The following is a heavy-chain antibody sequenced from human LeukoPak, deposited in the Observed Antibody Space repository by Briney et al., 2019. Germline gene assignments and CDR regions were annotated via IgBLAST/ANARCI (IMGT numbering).Heavy chain of an antibody. CDR1: GFTFDDYG. CDR3: AKPPTPKCSSTSCYQFDY. V-gene: IGHV3-20*04. D-gene: IGHD2-2*01. J-gene: IGHJ4*02. CDR2: INWNGGST. Sequence: PGGSLRLSCAASGFTFDDYGMSWVRQAPGKGLEWVSGINWNGGSTGYADSVKGRFTISRDNSKNTLYLQMNSLRAEDTAVYYCAKPPTPKCSSTSCYQFDYWGQGTLVTVSS.